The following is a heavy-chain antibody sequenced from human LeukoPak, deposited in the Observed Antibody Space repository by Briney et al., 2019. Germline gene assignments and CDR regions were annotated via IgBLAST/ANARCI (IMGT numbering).Heavy chain of an antibody. Sequence: ASVKVSCKASGYTFTSYDINWVRQAPGQGLEWMGWMNPNSGNTGYAQKFQGRVTITRNTSISTAYMELNSLRSEDTAVYYCARGGRLLLSYYYYYYMDVWGKGTTVTVSS. CDR2: MNPNSGNT. V-gene: IGHV1-8*03. D-gene: IGHD3-22*01. CDR3: ARGGRLLLSYYYYYYMDV. CDR1: GYTFTSYD. J-gene: IGHJ6*03.